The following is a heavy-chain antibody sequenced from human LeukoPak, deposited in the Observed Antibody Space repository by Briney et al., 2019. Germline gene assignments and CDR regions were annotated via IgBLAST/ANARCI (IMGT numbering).Heavy chain of an antibody. CDR3: ARGYYDFWVDY. CDR2: INHSGST. V-gene: IGHV4-34*01. D-gene: IGHD3-3*01. J-gene: IGHJ4*02. Sequence: PSETLSLTCAVYGGSFSGYYWSWIRQPPGKGLEWIGEINHSGSTNYNPSLKSRVTISVDTSKNQFSLKLSSVTAADTAVYYCARGYYDFWVDYWGQGTLVTVSS. CDR1: GGSFSGYY.